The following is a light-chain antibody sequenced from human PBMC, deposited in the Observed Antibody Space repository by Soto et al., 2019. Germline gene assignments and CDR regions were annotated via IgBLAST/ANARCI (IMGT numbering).Light chain of an antibody. CDR3: TSPTPGSLYV. J-gene: IGLJ1*01. CDR2: MDS. Sequence: QSVLTQPASVSGSPGQSITISCTGTSSDVGNYNYVSWYQQGPGRVPKLLIYMDSNRPSGVSNRFSGSKSGNTASLTISGLQAEDEADYFCTSPTPGSLYVFGTGTKVTVL. CDR1: SSDVGNYNY. V-gene: IGLV2-14*01.